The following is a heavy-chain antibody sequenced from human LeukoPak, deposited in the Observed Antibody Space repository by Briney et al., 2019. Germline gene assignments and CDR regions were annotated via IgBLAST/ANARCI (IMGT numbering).Heavy chain of an antibody. J-gene: IGHJ2*01. Sequence: SETLSLTCTVSGGSISSYYWSWIRQPPGKGLEWIGYIYYSGSTNYNPSLKSRVTMSVDTSKNQFSLKLSSVTAADTAVYYCARATAPRYFDLWGRGTLVTVSS. V-gene: IGHV4-59*12. CDR3: ARATAPRYFDL. CDR2: IYYSGST. CDR1: GGSISSYY. D-gene: IGHD5-18*01.